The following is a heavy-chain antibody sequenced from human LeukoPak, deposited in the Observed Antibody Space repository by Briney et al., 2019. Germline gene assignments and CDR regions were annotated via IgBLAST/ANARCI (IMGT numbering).Heavy chain of an antibody. J-gene: IGHJ6*02. CDR3: ASTKVVVAATGNYYYYGMDV. V-gene: IGHV1-69*13. D-gene: IGHD2-15*01. CDR1: GGTFSSYA. Sequence: SVKVSCKASGGTFSSYAISWVRQAPGQGLEWMGGIIPIFGTANYAQKFQGRVTITADESTSTAYMELSSPRSEDTAVYYCASTKVVVAATGNYYYYGMDVWGQGTTVTVSS. CDR2: IIPIFGTA.